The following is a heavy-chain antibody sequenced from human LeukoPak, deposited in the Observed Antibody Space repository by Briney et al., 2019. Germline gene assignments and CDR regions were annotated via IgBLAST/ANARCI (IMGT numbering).Heavy chain of an antibody. CDR1: GGSINSYY. CDR3: ARTVSGYYFNA. D-gene: IGHD5-12*01. CDR2: VAYSGST. J-gene: IGHJ5*02. Sequence: SETLSLTCAVSGGSINSYYWSWIRQPPGKGLEWIGYVAYSGSTNYNPSLKSRVTISLDTSKNQFSLKLSSVTAADTAVYYCARTVSGYYFNAWGPGTLVTVSS. V-gene: IGHV4-59*01.